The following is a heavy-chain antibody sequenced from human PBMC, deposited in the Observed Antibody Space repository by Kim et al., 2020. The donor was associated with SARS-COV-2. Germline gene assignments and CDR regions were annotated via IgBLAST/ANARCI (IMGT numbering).Heavy chain of an antibody. V-gene: IGHV3-33*03. CDR3: AKIGYGSSFYGGGDRFDV. CDR1: GFNFRSSG. Sequence: GGSLRLSCVASGFNFRSSGMQWFRQAPGKGLVWVASIWYDGSHEDYADSVKGRFTISRDDSKNTLFLQMNSLRVDDRATYYCAKIGYGSSFYGGGDRFDV. D-gene: IGHD6-19*01. CDR2: IWYDGSHE. J-gene: IGHJ3*01.